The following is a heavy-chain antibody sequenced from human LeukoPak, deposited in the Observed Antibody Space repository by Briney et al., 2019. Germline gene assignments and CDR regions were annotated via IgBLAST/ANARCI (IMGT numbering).Heavy chain of an antibody. Sequence: PSETLSLTCTVSGSSINSYYWSWIRQPPGKGLGWIGYIHYSGSTNYSPSLKSRVTMSVDTSKNYHSLQLTYVTAADTAVYYCARWVVGNRHFDLWGRGTLVTVSS. D-gene: IGHD6-19*01. CDR3: ARWVVGNRHFDL. CDR1: GSSINSYY. V-gene: IGHV4-59*01. CDR2: IHYSGST. J-gene: IGHJ2*01.